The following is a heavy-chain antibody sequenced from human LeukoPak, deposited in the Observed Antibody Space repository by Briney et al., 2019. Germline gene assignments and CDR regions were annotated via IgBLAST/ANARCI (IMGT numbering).Heavy chain of an antibody. CDR2: IYYSGST. J-gene: IGHJ5*02. V-gene: IGHV4-59*12. Sequence: SETLSLTCTVFGGSINSYYWSWIRQPPGKGLEWIGYIYYSGSTNYNPSLKSRVTISVDTSKNQFSLKLSSVTAADTAVYYCARDASGSYLSWFDPWGQGTLVTVSS. D-gene: IGHD3-10*01. CDR1: GGSINSYY. CDR3: ARDASGSYLSWFDP.